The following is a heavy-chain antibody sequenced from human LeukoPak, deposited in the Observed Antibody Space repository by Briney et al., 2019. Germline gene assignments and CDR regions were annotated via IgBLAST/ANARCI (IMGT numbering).Heavy chain of an antibody. CDR1: GFTFSSYE. CDR2: ISSSRSYI. Sequence: PGGSLRLSCAASGFTFSSYEVNWVRQAPGKGLEWVSFISSSRSYIYYADSVKGRFTISRDNAKNSLYLQMNSLRAEDTAVYYCARFIAAPYYFDYWGRGTLVTVSS. CDR3: ARFIAAPYYFDY. D-gene: IGHD6-13*01. V-gene: IGHV3-21*01. J-gene: IGHJ4*02.